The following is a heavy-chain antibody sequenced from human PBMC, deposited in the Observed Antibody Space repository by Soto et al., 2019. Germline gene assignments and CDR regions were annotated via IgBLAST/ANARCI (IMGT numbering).Heavy chain of an antibody. CDR3: ARDMDGSGSYYPTWLDP. J-gene: IGHJ5*02. CDR1: GFPFSDYY. CDR2: ISGSGSVV. D-gene: IGHD3-10*01. V-gene: IGHV3-11*01. Sequence: PGGSLRLSFAASGFPFSDYYMYWIRRAPGKGLQWVACISGSGSVVYYADSVKGRFTISRDNARNSLYLQMNSLRAADTAMYYCARDMDGSGSYYPTWLDPWGQGALVTVSS.